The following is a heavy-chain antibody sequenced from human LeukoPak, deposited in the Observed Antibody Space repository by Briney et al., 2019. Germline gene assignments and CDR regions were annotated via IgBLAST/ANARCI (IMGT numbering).Heavy chain of an antibody. CDR2: ISGSGRTT. Sequence: GGSLRLSCAASGFTFTSYAMTWVRQAPGKGLEWVSSISGSGRTTYYGDSVKGRFTISRDNSKNTLYLQMNSLTAEDTALYYCVKGVPGYNWNDVGGPGGDYWGQGTLVTVSS. D-gene: IGHD1-1*01. CDR1: GFTFTSYA. J-gene: IGHJ4*02. V-gene: IGHV3-23*01. CDR3: VKGVPGYNWNDVGGPGGDY.